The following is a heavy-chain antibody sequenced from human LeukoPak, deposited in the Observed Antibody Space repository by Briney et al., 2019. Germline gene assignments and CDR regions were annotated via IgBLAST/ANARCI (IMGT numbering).Heavy chain of an antibody. CDR2: INHGGST. D-gene: IGHD3-10*01. V-gene: IGHV4-34*01. CDR1: GGSFSGYY. CDR3: ARGSPSIPHYYGSGSYYKFGSPAGWFDP. J-gene: IGHJ5*02. Sequence: PSETLSLTCAVYGGSFSGYYWSWIRQPPGKGLEWIGEINHGGSTNYNPSLKSRVTISVDTSKNQFSLKLSSVTAADTAVYYCARGSPSIPHYYGSGSYYKFGSPAGWFDPWGQGTLVTVSS.